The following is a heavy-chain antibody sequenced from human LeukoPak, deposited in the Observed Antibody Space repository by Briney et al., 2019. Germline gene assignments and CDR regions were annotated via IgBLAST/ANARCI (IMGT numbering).Heavy chain of an antibody. Sequence: SETLSLTCAVSGGSIGSYFWSWIRQPPGKGLEWIGFIYYSGGTNYNPSLKSRVTISVDTSKNQFSLKLSSVTAADTAVYYCARDRSYGHFDYWGQGTLVTVSS. CDR2: IYYSGGT. D-gene: IGHD5-18*01. V-gene: IGHV4-59*01. CDR3: ARDRSYGHFDY. J-gene: IGHJ4*02. CDR1: GGSIGSYF.